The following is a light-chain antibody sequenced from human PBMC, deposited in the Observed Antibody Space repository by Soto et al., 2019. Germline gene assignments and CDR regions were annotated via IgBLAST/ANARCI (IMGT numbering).Light chain of an antibody. V-gene: IGKV3-20*01. CDR3: QQYGSSRGST. Sequence: EFVLTQSPGTLSLSPGERATLSCRASQSVTRNYLAWYQQKPGQAPRLLIYGTSSRATGVPERFSGSGSGTDFTLTISRLEPEDFAVYYCQQYGSSRGSTFGPGTKVDIK. J-gene: IGKJ3*01. CDR1: QSVTRNY. CDR2: GTS.